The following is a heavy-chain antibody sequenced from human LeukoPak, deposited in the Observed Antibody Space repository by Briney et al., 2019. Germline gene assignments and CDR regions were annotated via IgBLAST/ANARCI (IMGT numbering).Heavy chain of an antibody. CDR3: VRERVLSDFWSGYYTSSWFDP. V-gene: IGHV4-39*07. Sequence: PSETLSLTCTVSGGSISSSSYYWGWIRQPPGTGPEWIGEINHSGSTNYNPSLKSRVTISVDTSKNQFSLKLSSVTAADTAVYYCVRERVLSDFWSGYYTSSWFDPWGQGTLVTVSS. CDR1: GGSISSSSYY. D-gene: IGHD3-3*01. CDR2: INHSGST. J-gene: IGHJ5*02.